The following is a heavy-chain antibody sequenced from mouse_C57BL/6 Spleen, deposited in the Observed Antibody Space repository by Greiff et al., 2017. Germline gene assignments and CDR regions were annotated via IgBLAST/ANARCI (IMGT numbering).Heavy chain of an antibody. V-gene: IGHV1-69*01. J-gene: IGHJ4*01. CDR2: IDPSDSYT. CDR1: GYTFTSYW. CDR3: ARIYYYGSNSYYAMDY. D-gene: IGHD1-1*01. Sequence: VQLQQSGAELVMPGASVKLSCKASGYTFTSYWMHWVKQRPGQGLEWIGEIDPSDSYTNYNQKFKGKSTLTVDKSSSTAYMQLSSLTSEDSAVYYCARIYYYGSNSYYAMDYWGQGTSVTVSS.